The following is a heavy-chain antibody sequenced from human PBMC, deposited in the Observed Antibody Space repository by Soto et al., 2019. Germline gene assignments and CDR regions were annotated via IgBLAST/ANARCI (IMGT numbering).Heavy chain of an antibody. CDR2: IKQDGSEK. J-gene: IGHJ3*02. V-gene: IGHV3-7*03. CDR3: ARDPREYTIFGVGRAFDI. D-gene: IGHD3-3*01. CDR1: GFTFSSYW. Sequence: GGSLRLSCAASGFTFSSYWMSWVRQAPGKGLEWVANIKQDGSEKYYVDSVKGRFTISRDNAKNSLYLQMNSLRAEDTAVYYCARDPREYTIFGVGRAFDIWGQGTMVTVSS.